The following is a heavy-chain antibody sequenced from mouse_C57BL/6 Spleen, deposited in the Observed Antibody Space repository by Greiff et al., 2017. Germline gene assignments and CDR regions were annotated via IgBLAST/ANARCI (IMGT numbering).Heavy chain of an antibody. V-gene: IGHV1-9*01. CDR3: ARDSTGPYYFDY. D-gene: IGHD3-2*02. CDR2: IFPGSGST. J-gene: IGHJ2*01. CDR1: GYTFTGYW. Sequence: QVQLQQSGAELMKPGASVKLSCKATGYTFTGYWIEWVKQRPGHGLEWIGEIFPGSGSTNYTEKFKGKATFTANTSSNTAYMQLSSLTTEDSANYYCARDSTGPYYFDYWGQGTTLTVSA.